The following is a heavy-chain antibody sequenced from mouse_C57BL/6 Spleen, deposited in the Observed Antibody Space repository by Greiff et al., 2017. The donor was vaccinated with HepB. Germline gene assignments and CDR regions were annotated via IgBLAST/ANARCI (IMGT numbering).Heavy chain of an antibody. J-gene: IGHJ3*01. CDR1: GYTFTSYW. CDR2: IDPSDSET. CDR3: ARSVNYYGSRLTY. D-gene: IGHD1-1*01. V-gene: IGHV1-52*01. Sequence: VQLQQSGAELVRPGSSVKLSCKASGYTFTSYWMHWVKQRPIQGLEWIGNIDPSDSETHYNQKFKDKATLTVDKSSSTAYMQLSSLTSEDSAVYYCARSVNYYGSRLTYWGQGTLVTVSA.